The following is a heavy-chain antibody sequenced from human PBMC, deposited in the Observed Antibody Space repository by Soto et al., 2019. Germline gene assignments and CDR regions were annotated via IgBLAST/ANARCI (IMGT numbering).Heavy chain of an antibody. Sequence: PGGSLRLSCAASGFSFSSFAMSWVRQAPGKGLEWVSSISVSGKTYYADSVKGRFTISRDNSKNTLYLQMNSLRAEDTAVYYRAKDYRDSSGPVDFWGQGTLVTVSS. D-gene: IGHD6-19*01. CDR2: ISVSGKT. CDR3: AKDYRDSSGPVDF. V-gene: IGHV3-23*01. CDR1: GFSFSSFA. J-gene: IGHJ4*02.